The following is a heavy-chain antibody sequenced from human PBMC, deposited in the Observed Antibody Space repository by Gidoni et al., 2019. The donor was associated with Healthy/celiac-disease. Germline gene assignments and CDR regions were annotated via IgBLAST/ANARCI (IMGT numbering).Heavy chain of an antibody. CDR3: TRDDDSSGYYLNWFDP. J-gene: IGHJ5*02. D-gene: IGHD3-22*01. CDR2: SRSKAYGGKT. CDR1: GFTFGDSA. V-gene: IGHV3-49*03. Sequence: EVQLVESGGGLVQPGRSLRLSCTASGFTFGDSAMSWFRQAPGKGLEWVGFSRSKAYGGKTEYAASVKGRFTISRDDSKSIAYLQMNSLKTEDTAVYYCTRDDDSSGYYLNWFDPWGQGTLVTVSS.